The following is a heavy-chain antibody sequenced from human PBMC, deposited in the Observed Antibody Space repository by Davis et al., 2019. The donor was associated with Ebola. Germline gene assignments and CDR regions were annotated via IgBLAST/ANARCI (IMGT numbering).Heavy chain of an antibody. D-gene: IGHD3-16*01. CDR1: GGSFSGYY. CDR2: INHSGST. CDR3: ARRAPYYDT. Sequence: MPGGSLRLSCAVYGGSFSGYYWSWIRQPPGKGLEWIGEINHSGSTNYNPSLKSRVTISVDTSKNQFSLKLSSVTAADTAVYYCARRAPYYDTWGQGTLVTVSS. J-gene: IGHJ4*02. V-gene: IGHV4-34*01.